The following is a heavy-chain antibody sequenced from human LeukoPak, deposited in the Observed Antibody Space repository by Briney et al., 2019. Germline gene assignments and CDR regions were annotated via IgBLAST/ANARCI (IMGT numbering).Heavy chain of an antibody. D-gene: IGHD3-10*01. Sequence: PGGSLRLSCAASGFTFSSYSMNWVRQAPGKGLEWVSHISSSSNTIYYADSVKGRFTISRDNAKNSLYLQMNSLRAEDTAVYYCARSYVSGSYYNGYWGQGTLVTVSS. CDR3: ARSYVSGSYYNGY. CDR1: GFTFSSYS. J-gene: IGHJ4*02. CDR2: ISSSSNTI. V-gene: IGHV3-48*04.